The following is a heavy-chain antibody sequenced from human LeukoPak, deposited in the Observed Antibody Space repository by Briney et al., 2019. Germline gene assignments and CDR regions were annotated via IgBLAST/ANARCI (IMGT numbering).Heavy chain of an antibody. V-gene: IGHV3-30*18. J-gene: IGHJ4*02. D-gene: IGHD1-1*01. CDR2: ISYDGSNK. Sequence: GGSLRLSCAASGFTFSSYGMHWVRQAPGKGLEWVAVISYDGSNKYYADSVKGRFTISRDNSKNTLYLQMNSLRAEDTAVYYCAKGRGWKEAGEFDYWGQGTLVTVSS. CDR1: GFTFSSYG. CDR3: AKGRGWKEAGEFDY.